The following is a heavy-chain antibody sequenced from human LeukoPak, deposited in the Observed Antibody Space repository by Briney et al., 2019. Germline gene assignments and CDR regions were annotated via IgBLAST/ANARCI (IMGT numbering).Heavy chain of an antibody. D-gene: IGHD1-7*01. CDR3: TTDEDWNYARKDV. J-gene: IGHJ6*02. V-gene: IGHV3-15*04. Sequence: PGGSLRLSCAASGFTFNYAWMSWVRQVPGKGLEWVGQTVSEIDGGTTDYAAPVKGRFTISRDDSKSTLYLQMNSLKIEDTAVYYCTTDEDWNYARKDVWGQGATVIVSS. CDR2: TVSEIDGGTT. CDR1: GFTFNYAW.